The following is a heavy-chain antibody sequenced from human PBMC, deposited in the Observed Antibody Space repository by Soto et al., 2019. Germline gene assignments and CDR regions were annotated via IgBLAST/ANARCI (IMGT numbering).Heavy chain of an antibody. V-gene: IGHV3-7*03. D-gene: IGHD3-10*01. J-gene: IGHJ4*02. CDR3: SRENWFQDY. Sequence: GSLRLSCSASVFTVSSNYMSWVRQAPGKGLEWVASINKDGSKQYYVDSVKGRFTISRDNAMNSLYLQMNSLRAGDTALYYCSRENWFQDYWGQGTLVTVSS. CDR2: INKDGSKQ. CDR1: VFTVSSNY.